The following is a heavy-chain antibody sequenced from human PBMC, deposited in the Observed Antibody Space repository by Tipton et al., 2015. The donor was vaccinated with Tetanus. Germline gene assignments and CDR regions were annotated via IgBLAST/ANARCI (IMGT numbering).Heavy chain of an antibody. J-gene: IGHJ3*01. CDR3: AGDPPQSGFAFAV. D-gene: IGHD6-25*01. Sequence: SLRLSCAASGFRFSYSGMHWVRQSPGKGLEWVAFLWYDGSNKHYGDSVKGRFSISRDNSENTLYLQMDSLRAEDTATYYCAGDPPQSGFAFAVWGQGTMVTVPS. CDR1: GFRFSYSG. CDR2: LWYDGSNK. V-gene: IGHV3-33*08.